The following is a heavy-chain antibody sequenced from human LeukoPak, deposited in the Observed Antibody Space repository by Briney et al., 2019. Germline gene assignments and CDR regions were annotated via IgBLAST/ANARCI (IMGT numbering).Heavy chain of an antibody. CDR1: GYTFTSYG. D-gene: IGHD1-1*01. Sequence: GASVKVSCKASGYTFTSYGISWVRQAPGQGPEWMGWISAYNGNTNYAQKLQGRVTMTTDTSTSTAYMELRSLRSDDTAVYYCAREPNWNDEKTFDYWGQGTLVTVSS. CDR2: ISAYNGNT. J-gene: IGHJ4*02. CDR3: AREPNWNDEKTFDY. V-gene: IGHV1-18*01.